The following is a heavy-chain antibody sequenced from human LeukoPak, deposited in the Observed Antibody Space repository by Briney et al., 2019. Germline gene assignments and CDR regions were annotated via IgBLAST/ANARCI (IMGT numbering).Heavy chain of an antibody. Sequence: SETLSLTCAVYGGSFSGYYWSWIRQPPGKGLEWIGEINHSGSTNYNPSLKSRVTISVDKSKNQFSLKLSSVTAADTAVYYCARDPRYCSSTSCSNGMDVWGQGTTVTVSS. D-gene: IGHD2-2*01. J-gene: IGHJ6*02. V-gene: IGHV4-34*01. CDR3: ARDPRYCSSTSCSNGMDV. CDR1: GGSFSGYY. CDR2: INHSGST.